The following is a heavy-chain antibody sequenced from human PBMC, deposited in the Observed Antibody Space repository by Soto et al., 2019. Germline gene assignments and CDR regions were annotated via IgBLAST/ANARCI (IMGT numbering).Heavy chain of an antibody. CDR3: ALYSSSSGWFDP. J-gene: IGHJ5*02. Sequence: LSLTCTVSGGSISSGGYYWSWIRQHPGKGLEWIGYIYYSGSTYYNPSLKSRVTISVDTSKNQFSLKLSSVTAADTAVYYCALYSSSSGWFDPWGQGTLVTVSS. CDR1: GGSISSGGYY. V-gene: IGHV4-31*03. D-gene: IGHD6-6*01. CDR2: IYYSGST.